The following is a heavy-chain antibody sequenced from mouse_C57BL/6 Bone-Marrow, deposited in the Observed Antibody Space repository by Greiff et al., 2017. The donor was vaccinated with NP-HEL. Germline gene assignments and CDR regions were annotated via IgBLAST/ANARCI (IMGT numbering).Heavy chain of an antibody. V-gene: IGHV1-74*01. Sequence: QVQLQHPGAELVKPGASVKVSCKASGYTFTSYWMHWVKQRPGQGLEWIGRIHPSDSDTNYNQKFKGKATLTVDKSSSTAYMQLSSLTSEDSAVYYCAMTITTVVATRAWFAYWGQGTLVTVSA. D-gene: IGHD1-1*01. CDR3: AMTITTVVATRAWFAY. CDR1: GYTFTSYW. J-gene: IGHJ3*01. CDR2: IHPSDSDT.